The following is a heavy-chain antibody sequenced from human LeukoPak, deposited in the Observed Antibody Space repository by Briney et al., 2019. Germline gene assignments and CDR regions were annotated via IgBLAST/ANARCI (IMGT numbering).Heavy chain of an antibody. CDR1: GFTFSSYE. J-gene: IGHJ4*02. V-gene: IGHV3-48*03. D-gene: IGHD3-22*01. CDR3: ARANYYDSSGYYCPCFDY. CDR2: ISSSGSTI. Sequence: GGSLRLSCAASGFTFSSYEMSWVRQAPGKGLEWVSYISSSGSTIYYADSVKGRFTISRDNAKNSLYLQMNSLRAEDTAVYYCARANYYDSSGYYCPCFDYWGQGTLVTVSS.